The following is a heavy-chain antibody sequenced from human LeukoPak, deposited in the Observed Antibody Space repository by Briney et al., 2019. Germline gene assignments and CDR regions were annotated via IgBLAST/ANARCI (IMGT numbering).Heavy chain of an antibody. J-gene: IGHJ5*02. V-gene: IGHV4-4*09. D-gene: IGHD3-10*01. CDR2: IYTSGTT. CDR3: ARRVQEARSIGSANWLDP. CDR1: GGSISTYS. Sequence: TSETLSLTCTVSGGSISTYSWNWIRQPPGKGPEWIGRIYTSGTTNYNPSLGSRVTISVDTSINQLSLKLSSVTAADTAVYYCARRVQEARSIGSANWLDPWGQGILVTVSS.